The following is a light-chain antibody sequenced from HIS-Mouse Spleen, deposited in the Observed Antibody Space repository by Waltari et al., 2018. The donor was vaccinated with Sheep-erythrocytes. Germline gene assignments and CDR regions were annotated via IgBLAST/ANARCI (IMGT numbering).Light chain of an antibody. CDR3: SSYAGSNNWV. CDR2: EVS. J-gene: IGLJ3*02. V-gene: IGLV2-8*01. CDR1: SSDVGGYNY. Sequence: QSALTQPPSASGSPGQSVTISCTGTSSDVGGYNYVSWYQQHPGKAPKLMIYEVSKRPAVVPDLFSGPKSGNTASLTVSGLQAEDEADYYCSSYAGSNNWVFGGGTKLTVL.